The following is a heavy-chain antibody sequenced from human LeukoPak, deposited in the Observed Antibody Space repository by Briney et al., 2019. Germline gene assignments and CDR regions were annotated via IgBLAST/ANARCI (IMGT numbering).Heavy chain of an antibody. D-gene: IGHD3-22*01. J-gene: IGHJ4*02. Sequence: GGSLRLSCAASGFTVGSNYMSWVRQAPGKGLEWVSIIYRGGSTNYADSVKGRFTISRDTSKNTLYHQMNSLRAEDTAVYYCARLSANSSAYFFDYWGQGTLVTVSS. CDR3: ARLSANSSAYFFDY. V-gene: IGHV3-66*04. CDR2: IYRGGST. CDR1: GFTVGSNY.